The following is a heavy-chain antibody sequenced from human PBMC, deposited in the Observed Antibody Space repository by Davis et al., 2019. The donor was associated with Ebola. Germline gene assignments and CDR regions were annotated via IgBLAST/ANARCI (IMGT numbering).Heavy chain of an antibody. J-gene: IGHJ6*02. D-gene: IGHD3-3*01. Sequence: PGGSLRLSCTDSVITFSSYAMHWVRQAPGKGLEYVSAISSNGGTTYYADSVKGRFTISRDNSKNTLYLQMSSLRAEDTAVYYCVKTQFLEWSYGMDVWGQGTTVTVSS. CDR1: VITFSSYA. CDR3: VKTQFLEWSYGMDV. CDR2: ISSNGGTT. V-gene: IGHV3-64D*06.